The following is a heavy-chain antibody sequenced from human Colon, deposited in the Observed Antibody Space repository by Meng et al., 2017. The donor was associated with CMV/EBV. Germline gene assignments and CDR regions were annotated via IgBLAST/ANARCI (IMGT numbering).Heavy chain of an antibody. CDR3: ARDFYESSGYSDDCFDP. D-gene: IGHD3-22*01. J-gene: IGHJ5*02. CDR1: GYDFSSYG. Sequence: KVSCTASGYDFSSYGISWVRQAPGQGLEWMGWISTYKGNTNYAQKFQGRVTMTTDMSRSTVYMELRSLRSDDTAVYYCARDFYESSGYSDDCFDPWGQGTLVTVSS. V-gene: IGHV1-18*01. CDR2: ISTYKGNT.